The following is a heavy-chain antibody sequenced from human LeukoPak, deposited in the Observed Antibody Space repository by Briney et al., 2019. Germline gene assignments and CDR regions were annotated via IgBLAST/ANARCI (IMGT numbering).Heavy chain of an antibody. CDR2: IYTSGNT. Sequence: SETLSLTCTVSGGSISSGSYFWSWLRQPAGKGLEWIGRIYTSGNTNYNPSLKSPVTISVDTSKNQFSLNLSSVTAADTAVYYCARTWIQPYYFDFWGQGILVTVSS. CDR1: GGSISSGSYF. J-gene: IGHJ4*02. CDR3: ARTWIQPYYFDF. V-gene: IGHV4-61*02. D-gene: IGHD5-18*01.